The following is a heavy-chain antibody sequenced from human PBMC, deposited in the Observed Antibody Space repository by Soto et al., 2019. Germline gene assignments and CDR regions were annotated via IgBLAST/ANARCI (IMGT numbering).Heavy chain of an antibody. CDR3: ARRYDFWSGAFDI. CDR1: CGSISSHY. V-gene: IGHV4-59*08. J-gene: IGHJ3*02. Sequence: PSETLSLTCTVSCGSISSHYWSWIRQPPGKGLEWIGYIYYSGSTNYNPSLKSRVTISVDTSKNQFSLKLSSVTAADTAVYYCARRYDFWSGAFDIWGQGTMVTVSS. CDR2: IYYSGST. D-gene: IGHD3-3*01.